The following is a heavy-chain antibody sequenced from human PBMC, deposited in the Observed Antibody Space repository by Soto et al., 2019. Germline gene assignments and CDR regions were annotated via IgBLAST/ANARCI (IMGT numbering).Heavy chain of an antibody. CDR3: ARDPGIAVAGAGSYYYYGMDV. CDR2: IYYSGST. V-gene: IGHV4-59*01. D-gene: IGHD6-19*01. CDR1: GGSISSYY. Sequence: SETLSLTCTVSGGSISSYYWSWIRQPPGKGLEWIGYIYYSGSTNYNPSLKSRVTISVDTSKNQFSLKLSSVTAADTAVYYCARDPGIAVAGAGSYYYYGMDVWGQGTTVTVSS. J-gene: IGHJ6*02.